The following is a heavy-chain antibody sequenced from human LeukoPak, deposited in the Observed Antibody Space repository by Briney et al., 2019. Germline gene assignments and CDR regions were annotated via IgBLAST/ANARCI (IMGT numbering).Heavy chain of an antibody. CDR3: ARPLHCSSTTCYDWFDP. CDR1: GGSINNGGYY. D-gene: IGHD2-2*01. V-gene: IGHV4-34*01. CDR2: INHSGST. J-gene: IGHJ5*02. Sequence: TLSLTCIVSGGSINNGGYYWNWIRQPPGKGLEWIGEINHSGSTNYNPSLKSRVTISIDTSKNQFSLKLSSVTAADTAIYYCARPLHCSSTTCYDWFDPWGQGTLVTVSS.